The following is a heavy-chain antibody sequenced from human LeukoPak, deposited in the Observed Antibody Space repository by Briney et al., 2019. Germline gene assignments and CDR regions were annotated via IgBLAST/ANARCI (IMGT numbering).Heavy chain of an antibody. J-gene: IGHJ3*02. CDR3: AREGAFMITFGGVIVYQRAFDI. CDR1: GYTFTSYG. CDR2: ISAYNGNT. Sequence: GASVKVSCKASGYTFTSYGISWVRQAPGQGLEWMGWISAYNGNTNYAQKLQGRVTMTTDTSTSTAYMELSSLRSEDTAVYYCAREGAFMITFGGVIVYQRAFDIWGQGTMVTVSS. D-gene: IGHD3-16*02. V-gene: IGHV1-18*01.